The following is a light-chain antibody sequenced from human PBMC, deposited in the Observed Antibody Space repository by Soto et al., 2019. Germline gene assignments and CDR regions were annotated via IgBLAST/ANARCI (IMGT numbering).Light chain of an antibody. CDR3: SSYTGSSTVL. J-gene: IGLJ2*01. Sequence: QSALTQPASVSGSPGQSITISCTGTSSDIGGYDYVSWYQQYLGKAPKLMIYDVSNRPSGVSNRFSGSRYANTASLTISGLQAEDEADYYCSSYTGSSTVLFGGGTKLTVL. V-gene: IGLV2-14*01. CDR1: SSDIGGYDY. CDR2: DVS.